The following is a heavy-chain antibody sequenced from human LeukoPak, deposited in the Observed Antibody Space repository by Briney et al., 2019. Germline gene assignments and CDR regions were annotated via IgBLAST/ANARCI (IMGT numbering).Heavy chain of an antibody. CDR3: ARVLIVGAHDAFDI. V-gene: IGHV1-2*02. CDR2: INPNSGGT. Sequence: ASVKVSCKASGYTFTGYYMHWVRQAPGQGLEWMGWINPNSGGTNYAQRFQGRVTMTRDTSISTAYMELSRLRSDDTAVYYCARVLIVGAHDAFDIWGQGTMVTVSS. D-gene: IGHD1-26*01. CDR1: GYTFTGYY. J-gene: IGHJ3*02.